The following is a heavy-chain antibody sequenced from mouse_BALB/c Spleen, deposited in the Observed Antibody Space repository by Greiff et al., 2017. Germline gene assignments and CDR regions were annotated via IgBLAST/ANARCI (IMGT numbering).Heavy chain of an antibody. CDR2: IDPENGDT. J-gene: IGHJ2*01. CDR3: ARTPFDY. Sequence: VQLQQSGAELVRSGASVKLSCTASGFNIKDYYMHWVKQRPEQGLEWIGWIDPENGDTEYAPKFQGKATMTADTSSNTAYLQLSSLTSEDTAVYFCARTPFDYWGQGTTLTVSS. CDR1: GFNIKDYY. V-gene: IGHV14-4*02.